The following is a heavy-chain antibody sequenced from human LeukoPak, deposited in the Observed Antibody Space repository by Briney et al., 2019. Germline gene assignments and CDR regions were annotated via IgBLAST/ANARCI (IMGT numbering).Heavy chain of an antibody. Sequence: GESLKISCEASGYSFTSYWITWVRQMPGKGLEWMGRIDPSDSYSNYSPSFQGHVTISADKSISTVYLRWRSLKASDTAMDYCARHRDGYNHTFDYWGQGTLVTVSS. V-gene: IGHV5-10-1*01. CDR3: ARHRDGYNHTFDY. CDR1: GYSFTSYW. CDR2: IDPSDSYS. J-gene: IGHJ4*02. D-gene: IGHD5-24*01.